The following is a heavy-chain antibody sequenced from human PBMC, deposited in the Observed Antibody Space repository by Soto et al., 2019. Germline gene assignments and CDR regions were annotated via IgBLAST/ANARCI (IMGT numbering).Heavy chain of an antibody. CDR3: AKVSSAWYAGFFDL. D-gene: IGHD2-8*01. Sequence: EVQLLESGGGLVQPGGSLRLSCTASGFTFNRHAVTWVRQAPGKGLESVSGLSDSGGSIYYPDSVKGRFTISRDNSMNTLYLQMNTLRAEDTAVYYCAKVSSAWYAGFFDLWGQGTLVTVSS. CDR2: LSDSGGSI. CDR1: GFTFNRHA. V-gene: IGHV3-23*01. J-gene: IGHJ4*02.